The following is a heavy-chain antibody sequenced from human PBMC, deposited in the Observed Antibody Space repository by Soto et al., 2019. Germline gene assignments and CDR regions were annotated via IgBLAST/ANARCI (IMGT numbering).Heavy chain of an antibody. V-gene: IGHV4-34*01. CDR2: INHSGST. Sequence: QVQLQQWGAGLLKPSETLSLTCAVYGGSFSGYYWSWIRQPPGKGLEWIGEINHSGSTNYNPSLKSRVTISVDTSKTQFSVVLSCVTAGDTAVYYCSRVRQWLVRKGIGWFGPWGQGTLVTVSS. D-gene: IGHD6-19*01. CDR3: SRVRQWLVRKGIGWFGP. J-gene: IGHJ5*02. CDR1: GGSFSGYY.